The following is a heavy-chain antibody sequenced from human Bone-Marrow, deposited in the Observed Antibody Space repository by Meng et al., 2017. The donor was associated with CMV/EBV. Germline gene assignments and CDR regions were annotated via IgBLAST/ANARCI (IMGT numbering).Heavy chain of an antibody. V-gene: IGHV1-2*02. D-gene: IGHD3-3*01. Sequence: ASVKVSCKTSGYTFTGYYMHWVRQAPGQGLEWMGWINPNSGGTKYAQNFQGRVTMTRDTSKNQVVLTMTNMDPVDTTTYYCAHSTKHITIFGVASFWGGGMDVWGQGTTVTVSS. CDR2: INPNSGGT. CDR3: AHSTKHITIFGVASFWGGGMDV. J-gene: IGHJ6*02. CDR1: GYTFTGYY.